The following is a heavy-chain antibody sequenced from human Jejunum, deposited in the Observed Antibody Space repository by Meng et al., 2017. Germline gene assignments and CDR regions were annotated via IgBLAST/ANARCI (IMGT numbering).Heavy chain of an antibody. J-gene: IGHJ4*02. CDR1: CASTSNNDNY. CDR3: ARDSYYDSSAYDY. CDR2: IYYTGST. Sequence: LQVPWPRLVQPTETPALACTASCASTSNNDNYWVRIRQPPGKRLELISNIYYTGSTYYNPSLRSRLTITVDTSKNQFSMTLNSVTAADTAVYYCARDSYYDSSAYDYWGQGTLVTVSS. V-gene: IGHV4-39*07. D-gene: IGHD3-22*01.